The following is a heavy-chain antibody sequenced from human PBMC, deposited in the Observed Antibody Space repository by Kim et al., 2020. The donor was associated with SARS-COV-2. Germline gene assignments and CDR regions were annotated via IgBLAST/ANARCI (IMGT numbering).Heavy chain of an antibody. Sequence: NYNPSLKSRVTISVDTSKNQFSLKLSSVTAADKAVYYCARGLSSGPFDYWGQGTLVTVSS. CDR3: ARGLSSGPFDY. J-gene: IGHJ4*02. V-gene: IGHV4-34*01. D-gene: IGHD3-3*01.